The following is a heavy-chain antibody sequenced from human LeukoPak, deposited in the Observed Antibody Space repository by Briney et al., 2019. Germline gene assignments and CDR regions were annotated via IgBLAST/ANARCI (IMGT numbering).Heavy chain of an antibody. D-gene: IGHD6-19*01. V-gene: IGHV4-31*03. CDR1: GGSISSGGYY. CDR3: ARATSIAVAGTLFDY. J-gene: IGHJ4*02. CDR2: IYYSGST. Sequence: SQTLSLTCTVSGGSISSGGYYWSWIRQHPGKGLEWIGYIYYSGSTYYNLSLKSRVTISVDTSKNQFSLKLSSVTAADTAVYYCARATSIAVAGTLFDYWGQGTLVTVSS.